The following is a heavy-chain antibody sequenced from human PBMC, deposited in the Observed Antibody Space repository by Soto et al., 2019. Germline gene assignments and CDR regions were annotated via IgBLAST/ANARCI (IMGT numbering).Heavy chain of an antibody. CDR3: ALEGLWFGELPYNWFDP. Sequence: LSELSMHWVRQAPGKGLEWMGGFDPEDGDTIYAQKLQGRVTMTTDTSTSTAYMELRSLRSDDTAVYYCALEGLWFGELPYNWFDPWGQGTLVT. V-gene: IGHV1-24*01. J-gene: IGHJ5*02. CDR2: FDPEDGDT. CDR1: LSELS. D-gene: IGHD3-10*01.